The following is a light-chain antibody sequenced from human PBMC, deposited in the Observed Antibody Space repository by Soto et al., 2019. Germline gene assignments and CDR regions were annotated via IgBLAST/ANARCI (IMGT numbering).Light chain of an antibody. CDR3: SSYTSSSTPYV. CDR2: EVS. Sequence: QSALTQPASVSGSPGQSITISCTGTSNSVGGYNCVTWYQQHPGKAPKLMIYEVSNRPSGVSNRFSGSKSGNTASLTISGLQAEDEADYYCSSYTSSSTPYVFGTGTKLTVL. J-gene: IGLJ1*01. CDR1: SNSVGGYNC. V-gene: IGLV2-14*01.